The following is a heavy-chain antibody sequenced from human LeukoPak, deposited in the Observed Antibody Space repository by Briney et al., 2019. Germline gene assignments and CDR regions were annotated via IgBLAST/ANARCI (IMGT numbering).Heavy chain of an antibody. Sequence: PGGSLRLSCAASGFTFSSYWMSWVRQAPGKGLEWVANIKQDGSEKYYVDSVKGRFTISRDNAKNSLYLQMNSLRAEDTAVYYCARRKDHDFWSGYSYYYYYYMDVWGKGTTVTVSS. D-gene: IGHD3-3*01. CDR3: ARRKDHDFWSGYSYYYYYYMDV. CDR1: GFTFSSYW. J-gene: IGHJ6*03. V-gene: IGHV3-7*01. CDR2: IKQDGSEK.